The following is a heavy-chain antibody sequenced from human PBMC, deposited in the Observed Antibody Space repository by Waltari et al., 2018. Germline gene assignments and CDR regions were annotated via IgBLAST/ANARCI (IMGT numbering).Heavy chain of an antibody. CDR3: ARDGFSSSSWYFDY. V-gene: IGHV3-30-3*01. CDR1: ESTFSSHA. D-gene: IGHD6-6*01. Sequence: QVKLVESGGGVVQPRGSLRLSCAAFESTFSSHAINWVGQAPGKGLEWVGAISYDGSNKYYAYSVEGRFTISRDNSRNTLYLQMNSLRAEDTAVYYCARDGFSSSSWYFDYWGQGTLVTVSS. J-gene: IGHJ4*02. CDR2: ISYDGSNK.